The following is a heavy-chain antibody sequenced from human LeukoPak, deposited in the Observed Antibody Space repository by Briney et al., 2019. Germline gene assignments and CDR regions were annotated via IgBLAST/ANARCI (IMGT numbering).Heavy chain of an antibody. CDR2: IHHSGSI. CDR3: ARGGTIVGANDY. CDR1: DNSISSDYY. J-gene: IGHJ4*02. Sequence: SETLSLTCSVSDNSISSDYYWGWIRQPPGKGLEWIGSIHHSGSIYYIPSLKSRVSFSLDTSKNQVSLKLTSVTAADTAVYYCARGGTIVGANDYWGQGTLVTVSS. V-gene: IGHV4-38-2*02. D-gene: IGHD1-26*01.